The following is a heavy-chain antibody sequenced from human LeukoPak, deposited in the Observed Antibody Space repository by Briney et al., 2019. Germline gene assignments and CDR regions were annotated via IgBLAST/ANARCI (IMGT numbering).Heavy chain of an antibody. J-gene: IGHJ5*02. CDR2: INPNSGGT. Sequence: ASVRVSCKASGYTFTGYYMHWVRQAPGQGLEWMGWINPNSGGTNYAQKFQGRVTMTRDTSVSTAYMELSRLRSDDTAVYYCANTIFGVIEGWFDPWGQGTLVTVSS. CDR1: GYTFTGYY. CDR3: ANTIFGVIEGWFDP. D-gene: IGHD3-3*01. V-gene: IGHV1-2*02.